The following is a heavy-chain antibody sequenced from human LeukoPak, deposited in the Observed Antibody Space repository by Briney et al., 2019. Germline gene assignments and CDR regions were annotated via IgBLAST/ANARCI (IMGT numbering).Heavy chain of an antibody. D-gene: IGHD6-6*01. Sequence: ASVKVSCKASGYTFTGYYMHWVRQAPGQGLEWMGWINPNSGGTNYAQKFQGRVTMTRDTSISTAYMELSRLRSEDTAVYYCAREGAARPPYWFDPWGQGTLVTVSS. J-gene: IGHJ5*02. CDR3: AREGAARPPYWFDP. V-gene: IGHV1-2*02. CDR1: GYTFTGYY. CDR2: INPNSGGT.